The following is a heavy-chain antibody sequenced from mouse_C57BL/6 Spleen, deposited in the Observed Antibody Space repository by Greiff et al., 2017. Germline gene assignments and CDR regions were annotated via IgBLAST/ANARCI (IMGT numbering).Heavy chain of an antibody. CDR3: TSYYYGSYYFDY. D-gene: IGHD1-1*01. CDR2: IDPENGDT. CDR1: GFNIKDDY. V-gene: IGHV14-4*01. J-gene: IGHJ2*01. Sequence: VQLKESGAELVRPGASVKLSCTASGFNIKDDYMHWVKQRHEQGLEWIGWIDPENGDTEYASKFQGKATITADTSSNTAYLPLSSLTSEDTAVYYCTSYYYGSYYFDYWGQGTTLTVSS.